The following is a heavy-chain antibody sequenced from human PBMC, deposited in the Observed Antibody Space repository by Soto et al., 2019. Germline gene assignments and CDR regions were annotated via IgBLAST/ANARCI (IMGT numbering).Heavy chain of an antibody. D-gene: IGHD3-9*01. J-gene: IGHJ4*02. Sequence: GGSLSLSCAASGFTFSSYGMHWVRQAPGKGLEWVALIWSDGSNKYYADSVKGRFTISRDNSKKTLYLQMNSLIAEDTAVYYCVRVFDTYYFDLWGQGNMVTVSS. CDR1: GFTFSSYG. CDR3: VRVFDTYYFDL. V-gene: IGHV3-33*01. CDR2: IWSDGSNK.